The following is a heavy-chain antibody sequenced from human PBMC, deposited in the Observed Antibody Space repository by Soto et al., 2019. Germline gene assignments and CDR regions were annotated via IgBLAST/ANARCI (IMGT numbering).Heavy chain of an antibody. CDR1: GFTFSDYD. V-gene: IGHV3-11*01. CDR3: ASLGGVTTLPPYYMDV. CDR2: ISSSGSTI. D-gene: IGHD4-4*01. J-gene: IGHJ6*03. Sequence: GGSLRLSCAASGFTFSDYDMSWIRQAPGKVLEWVSYISSSGSTIYYADSVKGRFTISRDNAKNSLYLQMNSLRAEDTAVYYCASLGGVTTLPPYYMDVWGKGTTVTVSS.